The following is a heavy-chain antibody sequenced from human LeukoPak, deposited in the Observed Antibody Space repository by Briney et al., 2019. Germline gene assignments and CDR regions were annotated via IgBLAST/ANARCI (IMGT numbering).Heavy chain of an antibody. J-gene: IGHJ6*02. CDR3: AKDRWPDYYGMDV. V-gene: IGHV3-23*01. CDR2: ISGSGGST. CDR1: GFTFSSYA. Sequence: GGSLRLSCAASGFTFSSYAMSWVRQAPGKGLEWVSAISGSGGSTYYADSMKGRFTISRDNSKNTLYLQMNSLRAEDTAVYYCAKDRWPDYYGMDVWGQGTTVTVSS. D-gene: IGHD4-23*01.